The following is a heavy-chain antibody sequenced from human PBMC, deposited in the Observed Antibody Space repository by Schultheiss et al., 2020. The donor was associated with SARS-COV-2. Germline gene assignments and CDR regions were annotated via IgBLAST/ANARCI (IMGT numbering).Heavy chain of an antibody. CDR1: GYSFSGYW. CDR2: IYPSDSET. CDR3: ARHNGGSLQWAGLFDN. D-gene: IGHD5-24*01. J-gene: IGHJ4*02. V-gene: IGHV5-51*01. Sequence: GGSLRLSCKGSGYSFSGYWVAWVRQTPGKGLEWMGLIYPSDSETRYSPSFEGQVTISADKSINTAYLQWSSLKASDTGIYYCARHNGGSLQWAGLFDNWGQGTLVTVSS.